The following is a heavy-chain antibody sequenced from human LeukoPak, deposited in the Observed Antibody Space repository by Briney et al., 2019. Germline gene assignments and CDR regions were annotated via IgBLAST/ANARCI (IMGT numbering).Heavy chain of an antibody. Sequence: SETLSLTCTVSGGSISSYYWSWIRQPPGKGLEWIGYIYYSGSTNYNPSLKSRVTISVDTSKNQFSLKLSSVTAADTAVYYCARADLDTMVRGVITPFDYWGQETLVTVSS. J-gene: IGHJ4*02. CDR2: IYYSGST. CDR3: ARADLDTMVRGVITPFDY. D-gene: IGHD3-10*01. CDR1: GGSISSYY. V-gene: IGHV4-59*01.